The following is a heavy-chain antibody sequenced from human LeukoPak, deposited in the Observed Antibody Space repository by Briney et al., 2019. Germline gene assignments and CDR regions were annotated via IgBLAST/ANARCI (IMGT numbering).Heavy chain of an antibody. J-gene: IGHJ3*02. D-gene: IGHD3-10*01. CDR3: ATHPRGSITMVRGVQHDAFDI. V-gene: IGHV1-18*01. CDR1: GYTFTSYG. Sequence: ASVKVSCKASGYTFTSYGISWVRQAPGQGLEWMGWISAYNGNTNYAQKLQGRVTMTTDTSTSTAYMELRSLRSDDTAVYYCATHPRGSITMVRGVQHDAFDIWGQGTMVTVSS. CDR2: ISAYNGNT.